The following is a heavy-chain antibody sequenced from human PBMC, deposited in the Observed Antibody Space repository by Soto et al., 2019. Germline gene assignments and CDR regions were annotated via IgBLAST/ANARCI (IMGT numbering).Heavy chain of an antibody. D-gene: IGHD3-10*01. Sequence: VQLVQSGAEVRKPGASVKVSCKASGYTFTTYGISWVRQAPGQGLEWMGWISTYNGNTQFAQKFQGRVTMTTDTSASTAYMELRSLTSDDTAVYYCARDWSAEVLPDYWGQGTLVTVSS. J-gene: IGHJ4*02. CDR1: GYTFTTYG. CDR2: ISTYNGNT. CDR3: ARDWSAEVLPDY. V-gene: IGHV1-18*01.